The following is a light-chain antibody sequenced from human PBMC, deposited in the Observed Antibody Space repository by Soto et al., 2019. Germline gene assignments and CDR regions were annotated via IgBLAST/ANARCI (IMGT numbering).Light chain of an antibody. V-gene: IGKV3-15*01. CDR2: GAS. CDR1: QSLSSN. Sequence: EIVLTQSPGTLSLSPGERATLSCRASQSLSSNYLAWYQQKPGQTPRLLIYGASTRATGIPVRFSGSGSGTEFTLTISSLQSEEFAVYYCHQYDDGPYTVGQGTKVDIK. J-gene: IGKJ2*01. CDR3: HQYDDGPYT.